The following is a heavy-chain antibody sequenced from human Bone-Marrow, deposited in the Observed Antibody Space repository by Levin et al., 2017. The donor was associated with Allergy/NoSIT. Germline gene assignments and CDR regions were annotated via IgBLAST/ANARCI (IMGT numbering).Heavy chain of an antibody. CDR3: ASTYSPGWYAPGD. CDR1: GFIFSDYS. CDR2: ISSTGSYI. V-gene: IGHV3-21*01. Sequence: KTGGSLRLSCAASGFIFSDYSMTWVRQAPGKGLEWVSTISSTGSYIYYAASVKGRFTISRDSAKNSVSLHMSSLTVEDTATYYCASTYSPGWYAPGDWGQGTLVIVSS. D-gene: IGHD6-19*01. J-gene: IGHJ4*02.